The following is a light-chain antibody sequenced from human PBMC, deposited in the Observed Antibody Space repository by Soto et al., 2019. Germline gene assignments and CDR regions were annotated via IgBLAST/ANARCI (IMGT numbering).Light chain of an antibody. CDR2: DAS. CDR3: QKYNSYPWK. J-gene: IGKJ1*01. V-gene: IGKV1-5*01. CDR1: QSISSW. Sequence: DIQMTQSPSTLSGSVGDRFTITCRAGQSISSWLAWYQQKPGKAPKLLIYDASSLESGVPSRFSGSGSGTEFTLTISSLQPDDFATYYCQKYNSYPWKFGQGTKVDIK.